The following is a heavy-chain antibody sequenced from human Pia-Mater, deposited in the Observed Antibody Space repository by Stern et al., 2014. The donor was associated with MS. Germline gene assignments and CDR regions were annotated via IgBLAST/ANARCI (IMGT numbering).Heavy chain of an antibody. Sequence: QVQLQESGPGLVKPSETLSLTCTVSGGSISSYYWSWIRQPPGKGLEWIGYIYYSGSTNYNPSLKSRVTISVDTSKNQFSLKLSSVTAADTAVYYCARGYGGNPIDYGGQGTLVTVSS. D-gene: IGHD4-23*01. J-gene: IGHJ4*02. CDR3: ARGYGGNPIDY. CDR2: IYYSGST. V-gene: IGHV4-59*01. CDR1: GGSISSYY.